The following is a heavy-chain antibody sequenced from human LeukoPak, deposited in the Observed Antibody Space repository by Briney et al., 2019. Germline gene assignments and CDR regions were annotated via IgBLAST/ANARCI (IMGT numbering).Heavy chain of an antibody. V-gene: IGHV4-38-2*02. Sequence: SETLSLTCTVSGYSISSGYYWGWIRQPPGKGLEWMGSIYHSGSTYYNPALKRRATISVDTSKNQFSLQLSSVTAADTAVYYCARRYLKENPGAFDIWGQGTMVTVSS. CDR3: ARRYLKENPGAFDI. CDR1: GYSISSGYY. CDR2: IYHSGST. J-gene: IGHJ3*02. D-gene: IGHD1-14*01.